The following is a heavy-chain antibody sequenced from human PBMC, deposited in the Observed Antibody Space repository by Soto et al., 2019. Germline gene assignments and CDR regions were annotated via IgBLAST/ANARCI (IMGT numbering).Heavy chain of an antibody. CDR2: IYYSGST. CDR1: GGSISSYY. D-gene: IGHD1-26*01. J-gene: IGHJ3*02. CDR3: ARLGSVSAFDI. V-gene: IGHV4-59*08. Sequence: TSQTLPLTWTVFGGSISSYYWRWIRQPPGKGLEWIGYIYYSGSTNYNPSLKSRVTISVDTSKNQFSLKLSSVTAADTAVYYCARLGSVSAFDIWGQGTMVTVSS.